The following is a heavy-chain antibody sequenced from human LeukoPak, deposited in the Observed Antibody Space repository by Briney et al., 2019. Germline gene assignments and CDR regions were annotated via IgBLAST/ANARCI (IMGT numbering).Heavy chain of an antibody. V-gene: IGHV4-39*07. CDR2: IYYSGST. J-gene: IGHJ1*01. D-gene: IGHD6-19*01. Sequence: SETLSLTCTVSGGSISSSSYYWGWIRQPPGKGLEWIGSIYYSGSTYYNPSLKSRVTISVDTSKNQFSLKLSSVTAADTAVYYYARVYSSGLAGKYFQHWGQGTLVTVSS. CDR3: ARVYSSGLAGKYFQH. CDR1: GGSISSSSYY.